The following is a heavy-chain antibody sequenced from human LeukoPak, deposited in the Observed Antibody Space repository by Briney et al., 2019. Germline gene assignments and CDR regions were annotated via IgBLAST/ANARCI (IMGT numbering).Heavy chain of an antibody. Sequence: ASVKVSCKASGYTFTSYGISWVRQAPGQGLEWMGWISAYNGNTNYAQKLQGRVTMATDTSTSTAYMELRSLRSDDTAVYYCASCRYCSNPAGGIAAAGLDYWGQGTLVTVSS. CDR3: ASCRYCSNPAGGIAAAGLDY. CDR1: GYTFTSYG. J-gene: IGHJ4*02. CDR2: ISAYNGNT. D-gene: IGHD6-13*01. V-gene: IGHV1-18*01.